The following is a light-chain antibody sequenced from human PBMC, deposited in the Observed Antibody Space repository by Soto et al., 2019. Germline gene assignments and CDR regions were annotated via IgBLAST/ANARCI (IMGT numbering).Light chain of an antibody. V-gene: IGLV2-14*03. CDR2: AVS. CDR1: SSDIGSYDH. CDR3: ISYTDRQSYL. Sequence: SVLTQPACVSGSPGQSITISCSGTSSDIGSYDHVAWYQQFPGKSPKLIIYAVSDRPSGVSDRFSGSKSGISASLTISGLQTEDEADYYCISYTDRQSYLFGTGTKVTVL. J-gene: IGLJ1*01.